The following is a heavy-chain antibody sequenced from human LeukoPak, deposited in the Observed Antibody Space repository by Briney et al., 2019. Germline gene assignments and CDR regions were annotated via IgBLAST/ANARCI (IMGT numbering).Heavy chain of an antibody. V-gene: IGHV4-34*01. CDR3: ARPYYYDSSGYYAERYYYGMDV. J-gene: IGHJ6*02. CDR2: INHSGST. Sequence: MSSETLSLTCAVYGGSFSGYYWSWIRQPPGKGLGWIGEINHSGSTNYNPSLKSRVTISVDTSKNQFSLKLSSVTAADTAVYYCARPYYYDSSGYYAERYYYGMDVWGQGTTVTVSS. CDR1: GGSFSGYY. D-gene: IGHD3-22*01.